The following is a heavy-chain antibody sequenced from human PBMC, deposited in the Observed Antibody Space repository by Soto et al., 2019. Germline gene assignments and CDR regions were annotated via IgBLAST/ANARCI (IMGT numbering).Heavy chain of an antibody. D-gene: IGHD2-2*01. J-gene: IGHJ4*02. Sequence: GGSLRLSCEASGFTFSDNWMSWVRQAPGKGPEWVANIKFDGSEKQYVDSVRGRFTISRDNSRNSLFLQMNSLRAGDTAVYYCVKDGGYCSSSTCYSPRNHYFDSWGQGTLVTVSS. CDR1: GFTFSDNW. V-gene: IGHV3-7*03. CDR3: VKDGGYCSSSTCYSPRNHYFDS. CDR2: IKFDGSEK.